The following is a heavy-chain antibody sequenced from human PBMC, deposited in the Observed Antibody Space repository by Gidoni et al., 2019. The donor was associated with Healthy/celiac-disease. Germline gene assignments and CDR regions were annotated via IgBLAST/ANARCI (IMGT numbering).Heavy chain of an antibody. D-gene: IGHD4-17*01. V-gene: IGHV3-21*01. Sequence: EVQLVESGGGLVKPGGSLRLSCAASGFTFSSYSMNWVRQAPGKGLEGVSSMSSSSSYIYYADAVKGRFTISRDNAKNSLYLQMNRLRAEETAVYYCARDSYGGPYYGMDVWGQGTTVTVSS. CDR2: MSSSSSYI. CDR3: ARDSYGGPYYGMDV. J-gene: IGHJ6*02. CDR1: GFTFSSYS.